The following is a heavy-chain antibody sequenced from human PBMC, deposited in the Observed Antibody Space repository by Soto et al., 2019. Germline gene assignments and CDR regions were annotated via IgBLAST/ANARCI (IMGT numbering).Heavy chain of an antibody. Sequence: SETLSLTCTVSVGSLSSSPYYWGWIRRPPGKGLEFIGSINYSGNTYYNPSLKSRVTLSVDTSKNQFSLRLTSVIAADTAVYYCAARHFWGGPWTEGRLDYWGQGILVTVSS. CDR2: INYSGNT. CDR1: VGSLSSSPYY. V-gene: IGHV4-39*07. J-gene: IGHJ4*02. D-gene: IGHD3-3*02. CDR3: AARHFWGGPWTEGRLDY.